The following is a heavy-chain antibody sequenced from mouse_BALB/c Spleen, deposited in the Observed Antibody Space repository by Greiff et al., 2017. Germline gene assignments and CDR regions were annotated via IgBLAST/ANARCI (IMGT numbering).Heavy chain of an antibody. D-gene: IGHD2-4*01. J-gene: IGHJ2*01. Sequence: EVHLVESGTVLARPGASVKMSCKASGYSFTSYWMHWVKQRPGQGLEWIGAIYPGNSDTSYNQKFKGKAKLTAVTSASTAYMELSSLTNEDSAVYYCTRPYYDYLTLGYWGQGTTLTVSS. CDR3: TRPYYDYLTLGY. CDR2: IYPGNSDT. CDR1: GYSFTSYW. V-gene: IGHV1-5*01.